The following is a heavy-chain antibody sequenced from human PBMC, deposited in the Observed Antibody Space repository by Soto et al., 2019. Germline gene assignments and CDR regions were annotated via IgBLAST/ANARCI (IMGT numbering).Heavy chain of an antibody. J-gene: IGHJ4*02. V-gene: IGHV3-30-3*01. CDR1: GFTFSSYA. Sequence: QVQLVESGGGVVQPGRSLRLSCAASGFTFSSYAMHWVRQAPGKGLEWVAVISYDGSNKYYADSVKGRFTISRDNSKNTLYLQMNSLRVEDTAVYYCAREGNWGFFDYWGQGTLVTVSS. D-gene: IGHD7-27*01. CDR2: ISYDGSNK. CDR3: AREGNWGFFDY.